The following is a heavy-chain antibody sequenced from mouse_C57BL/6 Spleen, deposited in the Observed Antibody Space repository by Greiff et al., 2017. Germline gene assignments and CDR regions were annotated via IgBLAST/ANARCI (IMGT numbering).Heavy chain of an antibody. J-gene: IGHJ4*01. CDR1: GFNIKDDY. Sequence: EVQLQESGAELVRPGASVKLSCTASGFNIKDDYMHWVKQRPEQGLEWIGWIDPEDGDTEYDSKFQGKATITADTSSNTAYLQLSSLTTEDTAVYYCTRGGSTYDYYAMDYWGQGTSVTVSS. D-gene: IGHD1-1*01. V-gene: IGHV14-4*01. CDR2: IDPEDGDT. CDR3: TRGGSTYDYYAMDY.